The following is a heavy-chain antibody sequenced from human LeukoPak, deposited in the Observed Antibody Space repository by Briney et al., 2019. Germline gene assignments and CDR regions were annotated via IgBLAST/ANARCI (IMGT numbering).Heavy chain of an antibody. CDR3: ARDPPGYDFPYYFDY. D-gene: IGHD3-3*01. J-gene: IGHJ4*02. V-gene: IGHV3-66*01. CDR1: GFTVSSNY. Sequence: GGSLRLSCAASGFTVSSNYMSWVRQAPGKGLEWVSVIYSGGSTYYADSVKGRFTISRDNSKNTLYLQMNSLRAEDTAVYYCARDPPGYDFPYYFDYWGQGTLVTVSS. CDR2: IYSGGST.